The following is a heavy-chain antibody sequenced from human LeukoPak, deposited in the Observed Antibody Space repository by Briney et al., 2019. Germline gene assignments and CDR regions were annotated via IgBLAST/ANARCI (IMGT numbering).Heavy chain of an antibody. D-gene: IGHD3-10*01. J-gene: IGHJ4*02. Sequence: ASVKVSCKASGYTFTGDYIHWVRQAPGQGLEWVGWINSNSGGTKYEQKFQGRVTMTRDTSISTAYMEVSRLRSDDTAVYYCARDIGELRLDYWGQGTLVTVSS. CDR3: ARDIGELRLDY. CDR2: INSNSGGT. V-gene: IGHV1-2*02. CDR1: GYTFTGDY.